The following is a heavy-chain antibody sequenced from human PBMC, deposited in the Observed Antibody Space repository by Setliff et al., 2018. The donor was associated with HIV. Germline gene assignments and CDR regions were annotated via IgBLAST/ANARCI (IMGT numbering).Heavy chain of an antibody. CDR3: YGLDV. Sequence: KPSETLSLTCSVSGGSISRSSHYWGWIRQPPGKGLEWIGNVYHSGSTDYNPSLRTRLSISIDTARSQFSLQMKSVTAADTAIYYYYGLDVWGQGTTVTVSS. D-gene: IGHD3-10*01. J-gene: IGHJ6*02. CDR1: GGSISRSSHY. V-gene: IGHV4-39*01. CDR2: VYHSGST.